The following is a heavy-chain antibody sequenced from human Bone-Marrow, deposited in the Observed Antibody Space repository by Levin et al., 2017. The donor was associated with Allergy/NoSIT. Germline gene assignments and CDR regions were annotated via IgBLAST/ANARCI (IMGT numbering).Heavy chain of an antibody. V-gene: IGHV4-31*03. D-gene: IGHD5-12*01. J-gene: IGHJ4*02. CDR2: IYYSGSS. Sequence: SCTVSGGSISSGGNYWSWIRQHPGKGLEWIGYIYYSGSSYFNPSLKSRVSISVDTPKNQFSLKLTSVTAADTAVYYCARDSGYDVDYWGQGTLVTVSS. CDR1: GGSISSGGNY. CDR3: ARDSGYDVDY.